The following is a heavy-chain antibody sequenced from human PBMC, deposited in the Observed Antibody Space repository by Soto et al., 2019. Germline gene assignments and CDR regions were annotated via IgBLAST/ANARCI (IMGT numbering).Heavy chain of an antibody. V-gene: IGHV3-30*18. CDR1: GFTFSLYG. Sequence: QLVESGGGVVQPGRSLRLSCAASGFTFSLYGMHWVRQAPGKGLEWVAVTSYDGSKKYYADSVKGRFTISRDNSKNTLYLQMNSLRAEETAVYYCAKDSGYSGYDVYDYYYGMEGWGQGTTVTVSS. J-gene: IGHJ6*02. D-gene: IGHD5-12*01. CDR3: AKDSGYSGYDVYDYYYGMEG. CDR2: TSYDGSKK.